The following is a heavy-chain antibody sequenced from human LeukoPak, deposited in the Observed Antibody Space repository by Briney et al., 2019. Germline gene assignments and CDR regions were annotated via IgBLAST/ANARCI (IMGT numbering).Heavy chain of an antibody. D-gene: IGHD6-6*01. V-gene: IGHV1-3*01. J-gene: IGHJ4*02. CDR2: INAGNGNT. CDR1: GYTFTDYG. Sequence: EASVKVSCKVSGYTFTDYGMHWVRQAPGQVLEWMGWINAGNGNTKYSEKFQGRVTIIRDTFASTAYMELSSLRPEDTAVYYCAREDPGYGSSSFDYWGQGTLVTVSS. CDR3: AREDPGYGSSSFDY.